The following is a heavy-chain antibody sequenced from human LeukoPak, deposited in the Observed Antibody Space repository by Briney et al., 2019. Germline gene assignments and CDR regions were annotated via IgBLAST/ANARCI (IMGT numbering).Heavy chain of an antibody. J-gene: IGHJ4*02. CDR2: FYATGVT. D-gene: IGHD6-13*01. CDR3: ARDLSSSWYSNYFDH. Sequence: PSETLSLTCTVSGGSISNYYWSWIRQPAGKGLEWIGRFYATGVTNYNPSLKSRVTMSIDTSKSLFSLNLTSVTAADTAVHYCARDLSSSWYSNYFDHWGQGILVTVSS. V-gene: IGHV4-4*07. CDR1: GGSISNYY.